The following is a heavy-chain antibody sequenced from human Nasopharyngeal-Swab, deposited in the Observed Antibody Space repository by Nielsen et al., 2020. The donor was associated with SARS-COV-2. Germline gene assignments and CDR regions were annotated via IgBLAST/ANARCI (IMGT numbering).Heavy chain of an antibody. CDR2: IIPLFGTA. D-gene: IGHD3-10*01. CDR3: ARVNYGYYFDY. V-gene: IGHV1-69*13. J-gene: IGHJ4*02. Sequence: SVKVSCKASGYTFTSYAISWVRQAPGQGLEWMGGIIPLFGTANYAQKFQGRVTITADESTSTAYMELSSLRSEDTAVHYCARVNYGYYFDYWGQGTLVTVSS. CDR1: GYTFTSYA.